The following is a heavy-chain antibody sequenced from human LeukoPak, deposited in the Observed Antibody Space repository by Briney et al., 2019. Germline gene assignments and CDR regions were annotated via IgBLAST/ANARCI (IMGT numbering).Heavy chain of an antibody. CDR1: GITFSSYS. V-gene: IGHV3-48*01. Sequence: GGSLRLSCVASGITFSSYSMNWVRQAPGKGLEWVSYISSFSGTINYADSVKGRFTISRDNAKNSLYLQMNSLRAEDTAVYYCARETPYSNTWTDFDFWGQGTLVTVSS. CDR3: ARETPYSNTWTDFDF. J-gene: IGHJ4*02. D-gene: IGHD6-13*01. CDR2: ISSFSGTI.